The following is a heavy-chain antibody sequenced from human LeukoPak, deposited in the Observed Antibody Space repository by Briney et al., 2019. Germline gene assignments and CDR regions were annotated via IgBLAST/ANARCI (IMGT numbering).Heavy chain of an antibody. CDR3: ARDLYYYDSSGYYYAFDI. Sequence: ASVKVSCKASGYTFTSYGISWVRQAPGQGLEWMGWISAYNGNTNYAQKLQGRVTMTTDTSTSTAYMELRSLGPDDTAVYYCARDLYYYDSSGYYYAFDIWGQGTMVTVSS. CDR1: GYTFTSYG. D-gene: IGHD3-22*01. V-gene: IGHV1-18*01. J-gene: IGHJ3*02. CDR2: ISAYNGNT.